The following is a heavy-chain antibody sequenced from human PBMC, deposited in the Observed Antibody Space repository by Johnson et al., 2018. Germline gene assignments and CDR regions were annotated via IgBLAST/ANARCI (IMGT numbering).Heavy chain of an antibody. CDR3: ARAATLLRVAFDI. D-gene: IGHD2-15*01. CDR1: GFTFDDYA. V-gene: IGHV3-9*01. J-gene: IGHJ3*02. CDR2: LNWNSGSI. Sequence: QLVQSGGGLVQPGRSLRLSCPASGFTFDDYAMHWVRQAPGKGLEWVSGLNWNSGSIGYADSVKGRFTISRDNAKNSLYLQMNRLRAEDTALYYCARAATLLRVAFDIWGQGTMVTVSS.